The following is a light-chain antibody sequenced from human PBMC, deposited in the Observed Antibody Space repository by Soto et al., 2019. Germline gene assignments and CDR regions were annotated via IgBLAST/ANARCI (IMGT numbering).Light chain of an antibody. CDR1: QSVSSSY. CDR3: QRYGSSPGT. V-gene: IGKV3-20*01. J-gene: IGKJ1*01. Sequence: EIVLTQSPGTLSLSPGERATLSCRASQSVSSSYLAWYQQKPGQAPRLLIYGASSRATGIPDRFSGSGSGTDFTLTISRREPEDFAVYYCQRYGSSPGTFDQGTKVEIK. CDR2: GAS.